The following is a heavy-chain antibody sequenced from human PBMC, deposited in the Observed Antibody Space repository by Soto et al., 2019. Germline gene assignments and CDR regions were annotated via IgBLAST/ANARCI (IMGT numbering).Heavy chain of an antibody. CDR3: ARVWSGYYTLDY. CDR2: ISAYNGNT. V-gene: IGHV1-18*01. D-gene: IGHD3-3*01. CDR1: GYTFTSYG. J-gene: IGHJ4*02. Sequence: GGPVKVSCKASGYTFTSYGISWGRQAPGQGLEWMGWISAYNGNTNYAQKLQGRVTMTTDTSTSTAYMELRSLRSDDTAVYYCARVWSGYYTLDYWGQGTLVTVSS.